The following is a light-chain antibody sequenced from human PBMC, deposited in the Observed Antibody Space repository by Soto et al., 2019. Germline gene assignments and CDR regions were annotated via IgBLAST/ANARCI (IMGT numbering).Light chain of an antibody. CDR2: EVS. CDR3: GSYTGTIYV. J-gene: IGLJ1*01. V-gene: IGLV2-14*01. CDR1: SGDVGVYKF. Sequence: QSALTQPASVSGSPGQSITISCTGTSGDVGVYKFVSWYQQHPGKAPKLIIYEVSNRPSGVSSRFSGSMSGNTASPTISGLQAEDEADYYCGSYTGTIYVFGTGTKVTVL.